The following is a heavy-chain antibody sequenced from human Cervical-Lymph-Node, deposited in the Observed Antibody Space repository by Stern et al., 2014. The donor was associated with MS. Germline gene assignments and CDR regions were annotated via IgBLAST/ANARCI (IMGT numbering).Heavy chain of an antibody. Sequence: EVQLGESGAEVKKAGESLKISCKGSGYSFTSYWIGWVRQMPGKGPEWMGVIYPGDSDTRSSPSFQGQVTVSADKSITTAYLQWTSLKASDTAMYYCAIGSLTEFDDWGQGTLVTVSS. CDR2: IYPGDSDT. CDR3: AIGSLTEFDD. J-gene: IGHJ4*02. D-gene: IGHD1-14*01. V-gene: IGHV5-51*03. CDR1: GYSFTSYW.